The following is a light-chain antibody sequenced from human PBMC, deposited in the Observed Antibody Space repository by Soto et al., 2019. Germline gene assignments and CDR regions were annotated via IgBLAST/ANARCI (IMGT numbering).Light chain of an antibody. CDR2: EVN. CDR3: NSYTSASALAI. V-gene: IGLV2-14*01. Sequence: QSALTQPASVSGSPGQTITISCAGTKFDIGRYNYVSWYRQHPGEAPKLIIFEVNNRPSGISNRFSGSKSGNTASLTISGLQVEDEAHYFCNSYTSASALAIFGGGTKLTVL. J-gene: IGLJ2*01. CDR1: KFDIGRYNY.